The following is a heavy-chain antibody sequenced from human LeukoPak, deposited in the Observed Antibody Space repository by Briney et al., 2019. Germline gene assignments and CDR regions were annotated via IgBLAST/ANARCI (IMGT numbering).Heavy chain of an antibody. CDR1: GYTFTGYY. D-gene: IGHD3-3*01. CDR2: INPNSGGT. V-gene: IGHV1-2*02. Sequence: ASVKVSCKASGYTFTGYYMHWARQAPGQGLEWMGWINPNSGGTSYAQKFQGRVTMTRDTSISTAYMELSRLRSDDTAVYYCASEPPLDYDFWSGYYGMDVWGQGTTVTVSS. J-gene: IGHJ6*02. CDR3: ASEPPLDYDFWSGYYGMDV.